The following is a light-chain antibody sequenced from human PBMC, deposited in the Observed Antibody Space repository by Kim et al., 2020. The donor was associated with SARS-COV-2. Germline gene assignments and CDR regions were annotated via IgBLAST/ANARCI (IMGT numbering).Light chain of an antibody. Sequence: SYELTQPPSVSVAPGKTARITCGGNNIGGKSVQWYQQKPGQAPVLVIYYDSDRPSGIPERFSGSNSGNTATLTISRVEAGDEADYYCQVWDSSSDHPVFGGGTQLIVL. V-gene: IGLV3-21*04. CDR1: NIGGKS. J-gene: IGLJ2*01. CDR2: YDS. CDR3: QVWDSSSDHPV.